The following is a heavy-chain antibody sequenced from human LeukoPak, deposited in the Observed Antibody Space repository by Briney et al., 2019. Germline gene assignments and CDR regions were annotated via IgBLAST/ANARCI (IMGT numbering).Heavy chain of an antibody. V-gene: IGHV1-2*02. CDR1: GYTFTGNF. CDR3: ARGHSSLRLYYFDY. CDR2: INPNGGGT. J-gene: IGHJ4*02. Sequence: GASVKVSCKASGYTFTGNFIHWVRQAPGQGLEWVGWINPNGGGTNYAQKFQGRVTTTRDTSISTAYMDLSSLTSEDTAIYYCARGHSSLRLYYFDYWGQGTLVTVSS. D-gene: IGHD6-6*01.